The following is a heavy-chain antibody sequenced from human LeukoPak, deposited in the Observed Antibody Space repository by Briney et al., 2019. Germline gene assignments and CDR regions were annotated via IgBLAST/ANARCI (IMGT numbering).Heavy chain of an antibody. D-gene: IGHD2-2*02. J-gene: IGHJ4*02. CDR2: IKQDGSEK. Sequence: PGGSLRLSCAASEFTLSNYWMSWVRQAPGKGLEWVANIKQDGSEKYYVDSVKGRFTISRDNAKNSLYLQMNSLRAEDTAVYYCARDGYCSGSTCYRFFDYWGQGTLVTVSS. CDR1: EFTLSNYW. CDR3: ARDGYCSGSTCYRFFDY. V-gene: IGHV3-7*03.